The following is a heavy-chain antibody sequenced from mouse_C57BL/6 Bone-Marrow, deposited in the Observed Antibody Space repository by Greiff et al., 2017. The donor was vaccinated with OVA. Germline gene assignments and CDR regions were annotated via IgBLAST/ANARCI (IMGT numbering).Heavy chain of an antibody. CDR3: ARSYDYLYFDV. CDR2: IYPRSGNT. D-gene: IGHD2-4*01. V-gene: IGHV1-81*01. CDR1: GYTFTSYG. J-gene: IGHJ1*03. Sequence: VQLQESGAELARPGASVKLSCKASGYTFTSYGISWVKQRTGQGLEWIGEIYPRSGNTYYNEKFKGKATLTADKSSSTAYMELRSLTSEDSAVYFCARSYDYLYFDVWGTGTTVTVSS.